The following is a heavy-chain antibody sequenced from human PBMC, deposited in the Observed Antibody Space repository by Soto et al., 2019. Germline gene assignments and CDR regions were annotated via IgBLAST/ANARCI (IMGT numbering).Heavy chain of an antibody. Sequence: QVQLVESGGGVVQPGRSLRLSCAASGFTFSSYAMHWVRQAPGKGLEWVAVISYDGSNKYYADSVKGRFTISRDNXKNTLYLQMNSLRAEDTAVYYCARPTTVVTPPLNYWGQGTLVTVSS. CDR2: ISYDGSNK. CDR3: ARPTTVVTPPLNY. CDR1: GFTFSSYA. J-gene: IGHJ4*02. V-gene: IGHV3-30-3*01. D-gene: IGHD4-17*01.